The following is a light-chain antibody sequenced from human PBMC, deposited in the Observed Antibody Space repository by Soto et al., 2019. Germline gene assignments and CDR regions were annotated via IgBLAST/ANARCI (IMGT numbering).Light chain of an antibody. CDR2: DAS. Sequence: EIVLTQSPATLSLSPGERATLSCRASQTVYSYLAWYQHKPGQAPRLLIYDASNRATGIPARFSGSGSGTDFTLTISSLQSEDFGVYYCQQFDDWPTFGQGTQVDI. CDR3: QQFDDWPT. V-gene: IGKV3-11*01. J-gene: IGKJ1*01. CDR1: QTVYSY.